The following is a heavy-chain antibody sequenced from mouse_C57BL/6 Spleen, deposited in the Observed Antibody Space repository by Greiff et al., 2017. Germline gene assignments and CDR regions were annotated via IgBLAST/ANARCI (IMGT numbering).Heavy chain of an antibody. V-gene: IGHV5-17*01. D-gene: IGHD1-1*01. CDR2: ISSGSSTI. CDR1: GFTFSDYG. J-gene: IGHJ2*01. CDR3: ARYSITTVDY. Sequence: ELQLVESGGGLVKPGGSLKLSCAASGFTFSDYGMHWVRQAPEKGLEWVAYISSGSSTIYYADTVKGRFTISRDNAKNTLFLQITSLRSEDTAMYYCARYSITTVDYWGQGTTLTVSS.